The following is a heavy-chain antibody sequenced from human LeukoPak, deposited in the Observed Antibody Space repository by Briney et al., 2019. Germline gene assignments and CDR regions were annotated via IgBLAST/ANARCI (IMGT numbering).Heavy chain of an antibody. CDR1: GGPFSSSGHY. D-gene: IGHD4-17*01. Sequence: PSETLSLTCSVSGGPFSSSGHYWGWIRQSPEKGLDWIGSIYSNGNTYYNPSVKSRVTISVDTSKNQFSLKLTSVTAAETAVYYCARSATVTTGYFDYWGQGALVTVSS. CDR2: IYSNGNT. CDR3: ARSATVTTGYFDY. J-gene: IGHJ4*02. V-gene: IGHV4-39*07.